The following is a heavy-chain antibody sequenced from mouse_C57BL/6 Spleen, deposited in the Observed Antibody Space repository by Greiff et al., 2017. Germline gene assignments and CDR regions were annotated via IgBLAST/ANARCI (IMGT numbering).Heavy chain of an antibody. CDR3: ARGIITTVPMDY. V-gene: IGHV1-55*01. D-gene: IGHD1-1*01. CDR2: IYPGSGST. Sequence: VQLQQSGAELVKPGASVKMSCKASGYTFTSYWITWVKQRPGQGLEWIGDIYPGSGSTNYNEKFKSKATLTVDTSSSTAYMQLSSLTSEDSAVYYCARGIITTVPMDYWGQGTSVTVSS. CDR1: GYTFTSYW. J-gene: IGHJ4*01.